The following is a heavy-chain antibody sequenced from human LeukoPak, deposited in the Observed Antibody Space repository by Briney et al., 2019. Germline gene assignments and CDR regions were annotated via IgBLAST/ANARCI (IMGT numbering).Heavy chain of an antibody. CDR3: ARDGKDSSGYLGIDY. J-gene: IGHJ4*02. CDR2: IYSGGST. D-gene: IGHD3-22*01. V-gene: IGHV3-66*01. CDR1: GFTVSSNY. Sequence: TGGSLRLSCAASGFTVSSNYMSWVRQAPGKGLEWVSVIYSGGSTYYADSVKGRFTISRDNSKNKLYLQMNSLRAEDTAVYYCARDGKDSSGYLGIDYWGQGTLVTVSS.